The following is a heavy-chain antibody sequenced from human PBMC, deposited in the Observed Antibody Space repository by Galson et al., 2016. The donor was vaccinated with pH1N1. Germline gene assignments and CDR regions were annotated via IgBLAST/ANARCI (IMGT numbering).Heavy chain of an antibody. D-gene: IGHD3-10*01. CDR2: ISPIFGSI. CDR1: GGTFSNSA. J-gene: IGHJ6*02. V-gene: IGHV1-69*06. CDR3: ATAGPLVREILYYSYAMDV. Sequence: SVKVSCKASGGTFSNSAISWVRQAPGQGLEWMGGISPIFGSISYAQRFQGRVTVSADIFTNTAYMELSRLRSEDTAIYYCATAGPLVREILYYSYAMDVWGQGTTVTVSS.